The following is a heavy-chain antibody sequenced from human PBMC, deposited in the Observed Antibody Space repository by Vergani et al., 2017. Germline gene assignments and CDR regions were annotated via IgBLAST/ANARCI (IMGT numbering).Heavy chain of an antibody. CDR2: IYYSGST. Sequence: QAQLQESGPGLVKPSETLSLTCTVSGGSISSYYWSWIRQPPGKGLEWIGYIYYSGSTNYNPSLKSRVTISVDTSKNQFSLKLSSVTAADTAVYYCARDRTTVTHGFYYYYMDVWGKGTTVTVSS. V-gene: IGHV4-59*01. CDR1: GGSISSYY. CDR3: ARDRTTVTHGFYYYYMDV. D-gene: IGHD4-17*01. J-gene: IGHJ6*03.